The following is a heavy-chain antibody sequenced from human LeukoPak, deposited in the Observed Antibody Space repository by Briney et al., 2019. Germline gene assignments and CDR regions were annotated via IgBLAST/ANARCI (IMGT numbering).Heavy chain of an antibody. J-gene: IGHJ4*02. D-gene: IGHD3-22*01. Sequence: GASVKVSCKVSGYTLTELSMHWVRQAPGKGLEWMGGFDPEDGETIYAQKFQGRVTMTEDTFTGTAYMELSSLRSEDTAVYYCATRNPIDSSGYYFGHWGQGTLVTVSS. CDR1: GYTLTELS. V-gene: IGHV1-24*01. CDR2: FDPEDGET. CDR3: ATRNPIDSSGYYFGH.